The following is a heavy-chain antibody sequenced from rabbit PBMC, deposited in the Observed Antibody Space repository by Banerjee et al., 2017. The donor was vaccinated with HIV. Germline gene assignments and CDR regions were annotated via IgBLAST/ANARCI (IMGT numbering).Heavy chain of an antibody. CDR3: ARGDYGYSAGYGLGL. D-gene: IGHD7-1*01. CDR2: IYAGSSGST. J-gene: IGHJ3*01. V-gene: IGHV1S45*01. CDR1: GFSFSYYYY. Sequence: EQLEESGGDLVKPEGSLTLTCTASGFSFSYYYYVCWVRQAPGEGLEWIGCIYAGSSGSTYYASWAKGRFTISKTSSTTVTLQLNSLTAADTATYFCARGDYGYSAGYGLGLWGQGTLV.